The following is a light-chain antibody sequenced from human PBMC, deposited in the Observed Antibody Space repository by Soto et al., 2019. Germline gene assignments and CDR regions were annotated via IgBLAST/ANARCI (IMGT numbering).Light chain of an antibody. V-gene: IGKV3-15*01. J-gene: IGKJ1*01. CDR3: QQFNSWPQT. Sequence: EIVMTQSPATLSVSPGERATLSCRASQSVSSNLAWYQQKGGQAPSLLIYGASTRATGIPARFSGSGSGTEFTLTISSLQSEDFAVYFCQQFNSWPQTFGQGTKVDIK. CDR2: GAS. CDR1: QSVSSN.